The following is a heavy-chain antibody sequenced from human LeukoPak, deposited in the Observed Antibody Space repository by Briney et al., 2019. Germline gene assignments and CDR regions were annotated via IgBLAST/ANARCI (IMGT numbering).Heavy chain of an antibody. CDR1: GFTFSSYA. CDR2: ISYDGSNK. D-gene: IGHD6-13*01. V-gene: IGHV3-30*04. CDR3: ARERIAAAGTFYP. J-gene: IGHJ5*02. Sequence: GRSLRLSCAASGFTFSSYAMHWVRQAPGKGLEWVAVISYDGSNKYYADSVKGRFTISRDNTKNALYLQMNSLRAEDMAVYYCARERIAAAGTFYPWGQGTLVTVSS.